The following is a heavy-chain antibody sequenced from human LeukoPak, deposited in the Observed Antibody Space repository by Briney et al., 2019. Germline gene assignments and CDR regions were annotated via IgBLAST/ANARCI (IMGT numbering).Heavy chain of an antibody. J-gene: IGHJ4*02. CDR3: AKGSGRYV. Sequence: GGSLRLSCAASGFTFSSFAMTWVRQAPGKGLEWVSVINTGGGTTDYADSVKGRFTISRDNSKNTLHLQMNSLRAEDTAVYYCAKGSGRYVWGQGTLVTVSS. V-gene: IGHV3-23*01. D-gene: IGHD6-19*01. CDR2: INTGGGTT. CDR1: GFTFSSFA.